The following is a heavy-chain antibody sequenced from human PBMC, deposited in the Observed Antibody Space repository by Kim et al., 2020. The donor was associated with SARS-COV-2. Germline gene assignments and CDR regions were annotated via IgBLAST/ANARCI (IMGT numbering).Heavy chain of an antibody. Sequence: NADSVKGRFTISRDNSKNTLYLQMNSLRAEDTAVYYCAKSDWQQLVHPLWGQGTLVTVSS. J-gene: IGHJ4*02. D-gene: IGHD6-13*01. V-gene: IGHV3-23*01. CDR3: AKSDWQQLVHPL.